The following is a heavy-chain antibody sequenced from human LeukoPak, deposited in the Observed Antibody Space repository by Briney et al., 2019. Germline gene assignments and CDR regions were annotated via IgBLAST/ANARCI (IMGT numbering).Heavy chain of an antibody. CDR3: ATEYGSGSYFRWFDY. Sequence: GGSLRLSCAASGFTFSNYWMTWVRQAPGKGLEWVANIKGDGSEKYYVDLVKGRFTISRDNAKNSLYLQMNSLRAEDTAVYYCATEYGSGSYFRWFDYWGQGTLVTVSS. J-gene: IGHJ4*02. D-gene: IGHD3-10*01. CDR1: GFTFSNYW. V-gene: IGHV3-7*01. CDR2: IKGDGSEK.